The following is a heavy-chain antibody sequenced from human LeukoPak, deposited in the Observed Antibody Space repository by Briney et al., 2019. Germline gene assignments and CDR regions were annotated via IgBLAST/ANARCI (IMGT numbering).Heavy chain of an antibody. D-gene: IGHD3-22*01. CDR2: IYYSGST. J-gene: IGHJ4*02. CDR1: GGSISSYY. V-gene: IGHV4-59*08. Sequence: SETLSLTCTVSGGSISSYYWSWIRQPPGKGLEWIGYIYYSGSTDYNPSLKSRVTISVVTSKNQFSLKLSSVTAADTAVYYCARSSGYYYGSGGFDYWGQGTLVTVSS. CDR3: ARSSGYYYGSGGFDY.